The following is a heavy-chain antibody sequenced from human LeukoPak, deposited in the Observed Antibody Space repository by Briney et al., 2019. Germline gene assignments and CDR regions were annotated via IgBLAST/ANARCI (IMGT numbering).Heavy chain of an antibody. D-gene: IGHD2-15*01. CDR3: IRQECSGGSCSYVGY. J-gene: IGHJ4*02. V-gene: IGHV3-73*01. Sequence: GGSLKLSCAASGFDFSGFYMHWVRQASGRGLEWVGLIRSKPSSYTTVYAASVKGRFTISRDDSKNTAYLQMNSLKAEDTAVYYCIRQECSGGSCSYVGYWGQGTLVIVPS. CDR1: GFDFSGFY. CDR2: IRSKPSSYTT.